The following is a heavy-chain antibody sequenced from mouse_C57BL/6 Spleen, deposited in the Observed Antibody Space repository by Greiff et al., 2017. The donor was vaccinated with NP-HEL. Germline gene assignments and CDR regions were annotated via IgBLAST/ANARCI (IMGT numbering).Heavy chain of an antibody. J-gene: IGHJ1*03. CDR2: ISYDGSN. CDR3: ARGPHYYGSSWYLDG. CDR1: GYSITSGYY. D-gene: IGHD1-1*01. V-gene: IGHV3-6*01. Sequence: EVQLQESGPGLVKPSQSLSLTCSVTGYSITSGYYWNWIRQFPGNKLEWMGYISYDGSNNYNPSLKNRISITRATSRNQFFLKLNSVTTEDTATYYCARGPHYYGSSWYLDGWGTGTTVTVSS.